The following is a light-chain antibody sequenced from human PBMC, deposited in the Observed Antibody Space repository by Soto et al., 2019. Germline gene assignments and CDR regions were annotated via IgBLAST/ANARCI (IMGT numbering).Light chain of an antibody. Sequence: EMVLTQSPGTLSLSPGDRATLSCRASQSVSNDYVAWVQQKPGQTPRLLIYSVSSRATGIPDRFSGSGSGTEFTLTISSLQPDDFATYYCQHYNSYSEAFGQGTKVDIK. CDR1: QSVSNDY. V-gene: IGKV3-20*01. J-gene: IGKJ1*01. CDR2: SVS. CDR3: QHYNSYSEA.